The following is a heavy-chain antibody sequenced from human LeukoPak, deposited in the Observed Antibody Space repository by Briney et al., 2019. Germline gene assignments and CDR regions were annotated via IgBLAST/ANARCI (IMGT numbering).Heavy chain of an antibody. D-gene: IGHD6-6*01. CDR3: AREGSKFNYYYGMDV. V-gene: IGHV1-2*02. J-gene: IGHJ6*02. Sequence: ASVKVSCKASGYTFTGYYMHWVRQAPGQGLEWMGWINPNSGGTNYAQKFRGRVTMTRDTSISTAYMELSRLRSDDTAVYYCAREGSKFNYYYGMDVWGQGTTVTVSS. CDR1: GYTFTGYY. CDR2: INPNSGGT.